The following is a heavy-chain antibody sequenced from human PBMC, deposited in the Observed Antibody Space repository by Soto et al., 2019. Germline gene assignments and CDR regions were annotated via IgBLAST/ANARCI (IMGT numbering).Heavy chain of an antibody. D-gene: IGHD3-9*01. Sequence: PGGSLRLSCAAFGFTFDDYAMHWVRQAPGKGLEWVSGISWNSGSIGYADSVKGRFTISRDNAKNSLYLQMNSLRAGDTALYYCAKGYYDILTGYYNETFDAFDIWGQGTMVTVSS. J-gene: IGHJ3*02. CDR1: GFTFDDYA. CDR2: ISWNSGSI. CDR3: AKGYYDILTGYYNETFDAFDI. V-gene: IGHV3-9*01.